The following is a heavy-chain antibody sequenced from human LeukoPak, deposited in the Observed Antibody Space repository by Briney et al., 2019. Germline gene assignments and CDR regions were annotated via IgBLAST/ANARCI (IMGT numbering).Heavy chain of an antibody. CDR3: ARRVVRGANWFDP. D-gene: IGHD3-10*01. J-gene: IGHJ5*02. CDR1: GGSISSYY. CDR2: IYYSGST. Sequence: PSETLPLTCTVSGGSISSYYWSWIRQPPGKGLEWIGYIYYSGSTNYNPSLKSRVTISVDTSKNQFSLKLSSVTAADTAVYYCARRVVRGANWFDPWGQGTLVTVSS. V-gene: IGHV4-59*08.